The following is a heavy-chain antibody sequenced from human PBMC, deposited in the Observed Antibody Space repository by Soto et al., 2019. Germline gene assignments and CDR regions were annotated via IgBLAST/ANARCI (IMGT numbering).Heavy chain of an antibody. V-gene: IGHV3-23*01. Sequence: EVQLLESGGGLVQPGGSLRLSCAASGFTFGSYAMSWVRQAPGKGLEWVSSIGAGYGTYYADSVKGGFTISRDNSKNTLYLQMNSRRAEDTAIYYCATPYSSSWFSPFDYWGQGSLVTVSS. CDR3: ATPYSSSWFSPFDY. J-gene: IGHJ4*02. CDR1: GFTFGSYA. CDR2: IGAGYGT. D-gene: IGHD6-13*01.